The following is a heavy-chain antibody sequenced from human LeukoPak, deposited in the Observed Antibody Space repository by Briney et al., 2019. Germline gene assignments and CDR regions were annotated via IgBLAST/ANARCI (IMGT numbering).Heavy chain of an antibody. CDR2: ISGSGGST. CDR3: AKDWSSGWPYFFDY. Sequence: PPGGSLRLSCAASGFTFSSYAMSWVRQAPGKGLEWVSAISGSGGSTYYADSVKGRFTISRDNSKNTLFLQMNSLRAEDTAVYYCAKDWSSGWPYFFDYWGQGTLVTVSS. J-gene: IGHJ4*02. CDR1: GFTFSSYA. V-gene: IGHV3-23*01. D-gene: IGHD6-19*01.